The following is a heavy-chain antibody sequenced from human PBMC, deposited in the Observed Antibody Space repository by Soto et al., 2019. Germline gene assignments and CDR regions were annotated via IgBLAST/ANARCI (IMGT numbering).Heavy chain of an antibody. V-gene: IGHV3-11*01. CDR3: ASVSLREKYGRDV. CDR2: ITFSGNTV. CDR1: GFTFSESY. D-gene: IGHD3-16*01. Sequence: QVQLVESGGGLVKRGGSLTHSSAPAGFTFSESYMSWSPQAPGKGLEWISYITFSGNTVYYADSLKGRFTISRDNAKNSLYLQMNRLRAEDTAVYYCASVSLREKYGRDVWGQGTTVTVSS. J-gene: IGHJ6*01.